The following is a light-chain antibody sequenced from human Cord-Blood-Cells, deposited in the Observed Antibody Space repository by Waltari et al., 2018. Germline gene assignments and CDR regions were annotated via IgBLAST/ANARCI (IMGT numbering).Light chain of an antibody. Sequence: QSALTQPASVSGSPGQSITISCTGTSSDVGGYNYVSWYQQPPGKAPKLMIYDVSKRPSGVSNRFSGSKSGNTASLTISGLQAEDEADYYCSSYTSSSTSFGGGTKLTVL. CDR2: DVS. CDR1: SSDVGGYNY. J-gene: IGLJ2*01. V-gene: IGLV2-14*01. CDR3: SSYTSSSTS.